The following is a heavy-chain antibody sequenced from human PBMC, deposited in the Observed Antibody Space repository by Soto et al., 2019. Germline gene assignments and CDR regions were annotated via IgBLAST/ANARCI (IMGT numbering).Heavy chain of an antibody. Sequence: PSETLSLTCAVAGGSISDNWWSWVRQPPGKGLEWIGEIYHTGTTHYNPSLWSRVTISIDKSKNQFSLKLSSVTAADTAVYYCARHIAVPRTRGFAFWGQGTLVTVS. CDR3: ARHIAVPRTRGFAF. CDR2: IYHTGTT. V-gene: IGHV4-4*02. D-gene: IGHD6-19*01. J-gene: IGHJ4*02. CDR1: GGSISDNW.